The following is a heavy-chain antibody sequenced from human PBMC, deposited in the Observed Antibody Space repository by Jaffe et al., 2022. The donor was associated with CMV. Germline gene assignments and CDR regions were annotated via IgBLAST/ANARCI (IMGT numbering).Heavy chain of an antibody. CDR1: GFTFSSYW. V-gene: IGHV3-74*01. CDR3: ARASSSSSWNPNYYYYYMDV. D-gene: IGHD6-13*01. CDR2: INSDGSST. J-gene: IGHJ6*03. Sequence: EVQLVESGGGLVQPGGSLRLSCAASGFTFSSYWMHWVRQAPGKGLVWVSRINSDGSSTSYADSVKGRFTISRDNAKNTLYLQMNSLRAEDTAVYYCARASSSSSWNPNYYYYYMDVWGKGTTVTVSS.